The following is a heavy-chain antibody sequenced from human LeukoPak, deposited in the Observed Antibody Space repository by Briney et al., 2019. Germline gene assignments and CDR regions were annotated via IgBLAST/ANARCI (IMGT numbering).Heavy chain of an antibody. D-gene: IGHD3-3*01. J-gene: IGHJ6*03. CDR2: ISYDGSTK. V-gene: IGHV3-30-3*01. CDR1: GFTFSNYG. CDR3: ARVGGSKYYDFSSGRSQYYFYYYMDV. Sequence: GGSLRLSCAASGFTFSNYGIHWVRQAPGKGLEWVSVISYDGSTKYYADSVKGRFTISRDNSKNTLYLQMNSLRAEDTAVYYCARVGGSKYYDFSSGRSQYYFYYYMDVWGKGTTVTVSS.